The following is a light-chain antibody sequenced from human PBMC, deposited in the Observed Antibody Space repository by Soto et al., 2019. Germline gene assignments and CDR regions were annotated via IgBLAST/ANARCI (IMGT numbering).Light chain of an antibody. CDR1: QSLLYNNTYNY. J-gene: IGKJ5*01. CDR3: MQALQSLT. Sequence: EIVMTQSPLTLPVTPGEPASISCRSSQSLLYNNTYNYLDWYVQKPGQSPQLLIYFGSNRAPGVPDRFSGSRSGTDFTLKINRVEAEDVGTYYCMQALQSLTVGQGTRLEIK. CDR2: FGS. V-gene: IGKV2-28*01.